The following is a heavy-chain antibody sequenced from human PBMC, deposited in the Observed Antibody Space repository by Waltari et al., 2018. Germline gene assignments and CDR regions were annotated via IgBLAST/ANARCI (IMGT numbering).Heavy chain of an antibody. J-gene: IGHJ3*01. D-gene: IGHD2-2*01. V-gene: IGHV4-59*01. Sequence: QLQLQESGPGLVKPSETLSLTCNVSGGSMTPSYWTWMRQTPGKGLEWIGCILYSGTTNYNPSLKSRVTISVDTSKNQFSLQVTSVTAADTAVYYCARGTSSAKESALRFWGQGTLVTVSS. CDR3: ARGTSSAKESALRF. CDR1: GGSMTPSY. CDR2: ILYSGTT.